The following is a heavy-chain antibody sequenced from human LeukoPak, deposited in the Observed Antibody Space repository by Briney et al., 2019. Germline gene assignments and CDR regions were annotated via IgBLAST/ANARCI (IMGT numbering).Heavy chain of an antibody. J-gene: IGHJ4*02. D-gene: IGHD3-22*01. Sequence: PGRSLRLSCAASGFTFSSYAMHWVRQAPGKGLEWVAVISYDGTYKYYADSVKGRFTISRDNSKNTLYLQMNSLRAEDTAVYYCAGGRSGMIVVVIISDYFDYWGQGTLVTVSS. CDR1: GFTFSSYA. V-gene: IGHV3-30*04. CDR3: AGGRSGMIVVVIISDYFDY. CDR2: ISYDGTYK.